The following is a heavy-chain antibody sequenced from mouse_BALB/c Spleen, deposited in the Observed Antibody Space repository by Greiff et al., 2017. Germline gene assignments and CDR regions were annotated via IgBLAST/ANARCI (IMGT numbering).Heavy chain of an antibody. CDR2: IYPGNVNT. Sequence: QVQLQQSGPELVKPGASVRISCKASGYTFTSYYIHWVKQRTGQGLEWIGWIYPGNVNTKYNEKFKGKATLTADKSSSTAYMQLSSLTSEDSAVYFCAREGDYFDYWGQGTTLTVSS. V-gene: IGHV1S56*01. CDR1: GYTFTSYY. CDR3: AREGDYFDY. J-gene: IGHJ2*01.